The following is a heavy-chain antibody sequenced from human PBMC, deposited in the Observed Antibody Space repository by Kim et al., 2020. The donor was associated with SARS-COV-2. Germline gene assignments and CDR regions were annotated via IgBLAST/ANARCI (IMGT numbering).Heavy chain of an antibody. D-gene: IGHD3-10*01. CDR3: ARDLFPLNWFDP. CDR1: GGSISSGGYY. CDR2: IYYSGST. J-gene: IGHJ5*02. Sequence: SETLSLTCTVSGGSISSGGYYWSWIRQHPGKGLEWIGYIYYSGSTHYNPSLKSRVTISVDTSKNQFSLKLSSVTAADTAVYYCARDLFPLNWFDPWGQGTLVAVSS. V-gene: IGHV4-31*03.